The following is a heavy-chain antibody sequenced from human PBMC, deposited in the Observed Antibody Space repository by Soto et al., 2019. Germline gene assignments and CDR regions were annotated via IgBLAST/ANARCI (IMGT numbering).Heavy chain of an antibody. CDR2: IYYSGST. CDR3: ARVRVGTMVRGVFDY. CDR1: GGSISSYY. V-gene: IGHV4-59*01. J-gene: IGHJ4*02. D-gene: IGHD3-10*01. Sequence: SETLSLTCTVSGGSISSYYWSWIRQPPGKGLEWIGYIYYSGSTNYNPSLKSRVTTSVDTSKNQFSLKLSSVTAADTAVYYCARVRVGTMVRGVFDYWGQGTLVTVSS.